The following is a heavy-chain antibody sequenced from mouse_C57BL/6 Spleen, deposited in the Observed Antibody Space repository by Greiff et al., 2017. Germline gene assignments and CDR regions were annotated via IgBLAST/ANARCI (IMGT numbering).Heavy chain of an antibody. CDR1: GYTFTDYY. Sequence: EVQLQQSGPELVKPGASVKISCKASGYTFTDYYMNWVKQSHGKSLEWIGDINPNNGGTSYNQKFKGKATLTVDKSSSTAYMELRSLTSEDSAVYYGARRGLHGDYFDYWGQGTTLTVSS. CDR2: INPNNGGT. V-gene: IGHV1-26*01. J-gene: IGHJ2*01. CDR3: ARRGLHGDYFDY. D-gene: IGHD3-1*01.